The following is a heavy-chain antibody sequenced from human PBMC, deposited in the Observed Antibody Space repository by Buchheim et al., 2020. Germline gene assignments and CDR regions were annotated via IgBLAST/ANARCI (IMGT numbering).Heavy chain of an antibody. Sequence: EVQLLESGGGLVQPGGSLRLSCAASGFTFSSYAMSWVRQAPGKGLEWVSTFSNRCGNPYYADSVKGRFTISSDHSQHNMYPTMNSLRAEDTAVYYCARETIPDWGQGTL. CDR3: ARETIPD. J-gene: IGHJ4*02. CDR2: FSNRCGNP. V-gene: IGHV3-23*01. CDR1: GFTFSSYA. D-gene: IGHD3-9*01.